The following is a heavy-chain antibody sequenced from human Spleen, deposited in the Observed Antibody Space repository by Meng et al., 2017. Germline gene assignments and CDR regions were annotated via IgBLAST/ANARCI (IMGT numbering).Heavy chain of an antibody. J-gene: IGHJ6*02. D-gene: IGHD1-26*01. CDR1: GGTFSSYT. V-gene: IGHV1-69*02. CDR3: ARVGLPDSDLGMDV. Sequence: SVKVSCKASGGTFSSYTISWVRQAPGQGLEWMGRIIPILGIANYAQKFQGRVTMTRNTSISTAYMELSSLRSEDTAVYYCARVGLPDSDLGMDVWGQGTTVTVSS. CDR2: IIPILGIA.